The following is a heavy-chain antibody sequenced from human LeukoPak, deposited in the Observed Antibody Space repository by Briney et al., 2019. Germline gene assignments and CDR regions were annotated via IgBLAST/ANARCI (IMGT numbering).Heavy chain of an antibody. CDR3: AKSFGPVIAAAGTGAD. D-gene: IGHD6-13*01. J-gene: IGHJ4*02. V-gene: IGHV3-53*01. CDR2: IYSDIT. Sequence: PGGSLRLSCTVSGFTVSSNSMSWVRQAPGKGLEWVSFIYSDITHYSDSVKGRFTISRDNSKNTLYLQMNSLRAEDTAVYYCAKSFGPVIAAAGTGADWGQGTLVTVSS. CDR1: GFTVSSNS.